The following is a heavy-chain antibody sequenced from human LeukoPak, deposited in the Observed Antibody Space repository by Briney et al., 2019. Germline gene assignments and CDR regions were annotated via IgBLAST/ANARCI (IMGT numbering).Heavy chain of an antibody. CDR2: LSHDGGTK. CDR1: GFTFNNYA. D-gene: IGHD1-26*01. Sequence: GRSLRLSCAASGFTFNNYAMNWVRQAPGKGLEWVAALSHDGGTKYYADSVKGRFTSSRDNSKNTLYLQMNSLRAEDTAVYYCARGKMVGATAWGGLDYWGQGTLVTVSS. J-gene: IGHJ4*02. V-gene: IGHV3-30-3*01. CDR3: ARGKMVGATAWGGLDY.